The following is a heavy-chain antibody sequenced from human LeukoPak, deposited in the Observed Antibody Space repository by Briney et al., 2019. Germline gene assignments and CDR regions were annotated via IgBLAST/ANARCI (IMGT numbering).Heavy chain of an antibody. V-gene: IGHV3-11*01. CDR2: DTSTGRST. D-gene: IGHD3-10*01. Sequence: GWALSLSCAVSGFSLSDYYMNWVRQAPGKGLEWISYDTSTGRSTNYADSVKGRFTISRDSAKNSMSMQLSSLTAEDTGVDYSARGRRGSYYNFQVWGQVTLVSVSS. J-gene: IGHJ4*02. CDR3: ARGRRGSYYNFQV. CDR1: GFSLSDYY.